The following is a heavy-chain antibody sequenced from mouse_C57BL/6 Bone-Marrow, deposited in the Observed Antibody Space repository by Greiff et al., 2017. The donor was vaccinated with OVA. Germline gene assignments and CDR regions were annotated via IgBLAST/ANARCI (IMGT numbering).Heavy chain of an antibody. D-gene: IGHD2-1*01. CDR2: IYYSGTI. V-gene: IGHV3-5*01. Sequence: DVQLQESGPGLVKPSQTVFLTCTVTGISITTGNYRWRWIRQFPGNKLEWIGYIYYSGTITYTPSLTSRTTITRDTPKNQFFLEMNSLTAEDTATYYCARDRGYYCNYSFAYWGQGTLVTVSA. CDR1: GISITTGNYR. CDR3: ARDRGYYCNYSFAY. J-gene: IGHJ3*01.